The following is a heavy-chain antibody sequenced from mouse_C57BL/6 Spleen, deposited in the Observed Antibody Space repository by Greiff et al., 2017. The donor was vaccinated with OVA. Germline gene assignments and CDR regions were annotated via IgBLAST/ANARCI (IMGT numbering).Heavy chain of an antibody. D-gene: IGHD2-2*01. CDR1: GYAFSSYW. V-gene: IGHV1-80*01. J-gene: IGHJ4*01. CDR3: AREGYLYAMDY. Sequence: QVQLQQSGAELVKPGASVKISCKASGYAFSSYWMNWVKQRPGKGLEWIGQIYPGDGDTNYNGKFKGKATLTADKSSSTAYMQLSSLTSEDSAVYFCAREGYLYAMDYWGQGTSVTVSS. CDR2: IYPGDGDT.